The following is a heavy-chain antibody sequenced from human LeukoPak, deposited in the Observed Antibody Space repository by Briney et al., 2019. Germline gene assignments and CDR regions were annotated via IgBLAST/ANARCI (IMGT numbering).Heavy chain of an antibody. CDR2: INPNSGGT. CDR3: ARAGSSWYYYYYYMDV. D-gene: IGHD6-13*01. CDR1: GYTFTGYY. J-gene: IGHJ6*03. Sequence: GASVKVSCKASGYTFTGYYMHWVRQAPGQGLEWMGWINPNSGGTNYAQKFQGRVTMTRDTSISTAYMELSRLRSDDTAVYYCARAGSSWYYYYYYMDVWGKGTTVTVSS. V-gene: IGHV1-2*02.